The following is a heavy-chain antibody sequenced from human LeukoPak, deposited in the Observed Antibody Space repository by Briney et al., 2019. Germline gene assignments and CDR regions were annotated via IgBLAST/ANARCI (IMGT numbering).Heavy chain of an antibody. CDR3: ASVFWNGH. D-gene: IGHD3-3*01. Sequence: GGSLRLSCAASGFTISANYMNWVRQAPGKGLEWVSIIFSTGNTYYADSVQGRFTISRDNSKNTLYLQMDSPRAEDTAVYYCASVFWNGHWGQGTLVTVSS. J-gene: IGHJ4*02. CDR2: IFSTGNT. CDR1: GFTISANY. V-gene: IGHV3-66*01.